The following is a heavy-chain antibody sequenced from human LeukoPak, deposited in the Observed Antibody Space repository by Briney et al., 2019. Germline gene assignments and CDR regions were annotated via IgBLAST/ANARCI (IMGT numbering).Heavy chain of an antibody. D-gene: IGHD1-26*01. Sequence: GGSLRLSCAASGFTFSSYAMNWVRQATGKGLEWVAVISYDGSNKYYADSVKDRFTISRDNSKNTLYLQLNSLRAEDTAVYYCARGTSGSYSDYWGQGTLVTVSS. CDR1: GFTFSSYA. CDR3: ARGTSGSYSDY. V-gene: IGHV3-30-3*01. CDR2: ISYDGSNK. J-gene: IGHJ4*02.